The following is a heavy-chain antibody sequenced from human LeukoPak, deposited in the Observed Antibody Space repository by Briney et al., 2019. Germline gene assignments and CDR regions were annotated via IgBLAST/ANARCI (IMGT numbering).Heavy chain of an antibody. D-gene: IGHD3-22*01. V-gene: IGHV3-21*01. CDR2: ISSSSSYI. Sequence: GGSLRLSCAASGFTFSSYSMNWVRQAPGKGLEWVSSISSSSSYIYYADSVKGRFTISRDNAKNSLYLQMNSLRAEDTAVYHCARAGSRYYYDSSGYVDYWGQGTLVTVSS. CDR1: GFTFSSYS. J-gene: IGHJ4*02. CDR3: ARAGSRYYYDSSGYVDY.